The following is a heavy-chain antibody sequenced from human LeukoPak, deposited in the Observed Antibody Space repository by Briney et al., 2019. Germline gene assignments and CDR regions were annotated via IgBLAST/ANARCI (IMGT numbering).Heavy chain of an antibody. CDR3: TRLIGSSGRDSYY. CDR1: GFTFSGSA. V-gene: IGHV3-73*01. CDR2: IRSKANSYAT. Sequence: GGSLRLSCAASGFTFSGSAMHWDRQASGRGLEWVGRIRSKANSYATAYAASVKGRFTISRDDSKNTAYLQMNSLKTEDTAVYYCTRLIGSSGRDSYYWGQGTLLTVSS. J-gene: IGHJ4*02. D-gene: IGHD6-6*01.